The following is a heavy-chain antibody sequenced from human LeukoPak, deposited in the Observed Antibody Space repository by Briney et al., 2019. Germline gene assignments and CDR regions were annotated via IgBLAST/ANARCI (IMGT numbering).Heavy chain of an antibody. CDR3: ARGAAATEDYYMDV. Sequence: GSLRLSCAASGFTFSSYGMSWVRQPPGKGLEWIGEIYDSGSTNYNPSLKRRVTISVDKSKNQFSLKLSSVTAADTAVYYCARGAAATEDYYMDVWGKGTTVTVSS. J-gene: IGHJ6*03. CDR1: GFTFSSYGM. CDR2: IYDSGST. D-gene: IGHD6-13*01. V-gene: IGHV4-4*02.